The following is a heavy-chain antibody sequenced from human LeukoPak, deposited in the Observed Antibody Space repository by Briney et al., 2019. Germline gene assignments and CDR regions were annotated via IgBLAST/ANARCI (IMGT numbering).Heavy chain of an antibody. D-gene: IGHD4/OR15-4a*01. CDR1: GGSISSSNW. V-gene: IGHV3-53*01. J-gene: IGHJ4*02. CDR2: IYSDNT. CDR3: ARRAGAYSHPYDY. Sequence: ETLSLTCAVSGGSISSSNWWSWVRQAPGKGLEWVSFIYSDNTHYSDSVKGRFTISRDNSKNTLYLQMNSLRAEDTAVYYCARRAGAYSHPYDYWGQGTLVTVSS.